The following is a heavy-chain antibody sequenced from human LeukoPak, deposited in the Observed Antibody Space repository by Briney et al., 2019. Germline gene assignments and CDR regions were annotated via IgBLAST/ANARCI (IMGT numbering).Heavy chain of an antibody. V-gene: IGHV1-46*01. J-gene: IGHJ4*02. CDR1: GFTLTNYY. D-gene: IGHD2-21*01. Sequence: ASVKVSCKASGFTLTNYYMHWVRQAPGQGLEWMGLINPTGSSTNYAQKFRGRVTMTRDTSTSTVYMELSSLRSEDTAVYYCAREESGDFFDYWGQGTLVTVSS. CDR3: AREESGDFFDY. CDR2: INPTGSST.